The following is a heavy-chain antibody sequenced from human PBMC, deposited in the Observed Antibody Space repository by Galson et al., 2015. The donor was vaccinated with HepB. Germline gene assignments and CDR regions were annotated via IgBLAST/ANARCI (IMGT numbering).Heavy chain of an antibody. J-gene: IGHJ6*02. D-gene: IGHD4-11*01. CDR2: ISYDGSNK. CDR3: AKESLTTVTTLSFYYYYGMDV. V-gene: IGHV3-30*18. CDR1: GFTFSSYG. Sequence: SLRLSCAASGFTFSSYGMHWVRQAPGKGLEWVAVISYDGSNKYYADSVKGRFTISRDNSKNTLYLQMNSLRAEDTAVYYCAKESLTTVTTLSFYYYYGMDVWGQGTTVTVSS.